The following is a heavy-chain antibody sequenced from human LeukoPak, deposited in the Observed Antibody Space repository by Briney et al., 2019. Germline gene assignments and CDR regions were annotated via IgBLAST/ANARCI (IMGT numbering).Heavy chain of an antibody. CDR1: GGSFSGYY. CDR3: ARPPSSGWRTGFDP. CDR2: INHSGST. Sequence: SETLSLTCAVYGGSFSGYYWSWIRQPPGKGLEWIGEINHSGSTNYNPSLKSRVTISVDTSKNQFSLKLSSVTAADTAVYYCARPPSSGWRTGFDPWGQGALVTVSS. D-gene: IGHD6-19*01. V-gene: IGHV4-34*01. J-gene: IGHJ5*02.